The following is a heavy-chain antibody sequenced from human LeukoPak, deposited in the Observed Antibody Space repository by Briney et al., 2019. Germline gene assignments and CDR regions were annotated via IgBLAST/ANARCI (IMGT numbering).Heavy chain of an antibody. CDR1: GGSISSYY. J-gene: IGHJ5*02. V-gene: IGHV4-59*01. D-gene: IGHD6-19*01. CDR2: IYYSGRT. Sequence: PSETLSLTCTVSGGSISSYYWSWIRQPPGKGLEWIGYIYYSGRTNYNPSLKSRVTISVDTSKNQFSLKLSSVTAADTAVYYCARSIAVAGLTWFDLWGQGTLVTVSS. CDR3: ARSIAVAGLTWFDL.